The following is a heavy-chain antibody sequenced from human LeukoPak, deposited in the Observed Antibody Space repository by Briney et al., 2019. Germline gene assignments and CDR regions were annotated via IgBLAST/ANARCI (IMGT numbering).Heavy chain of an antibody. Sequence: ASVKVSCKASGYTFTGYYMHWVRQAPGQGLEWMGRINPNSGGTNYAQKFQGRVTMTRDTSISTAYMELSRLRSDDTAVYYCARDVLSDTYYYDSSGYYHRPLFDYWGQGTLVTVSS. J-gene: IGHJ4*02. CDR2: INPNSGGT. CDR3: ARDVLSDTYYYDSSGYYHRPLFDY. D-gene: IGHD3-22*01. CDR1: GYTFTGYY. V-gene: IGHV1-2*06.